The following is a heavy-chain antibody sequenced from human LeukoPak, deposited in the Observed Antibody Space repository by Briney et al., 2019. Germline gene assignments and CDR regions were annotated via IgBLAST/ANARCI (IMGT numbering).Heavy chain of an antibody. D-gene: IGHD3-3*01. CDR3: ASKYYDFWSGARESFDY. J-gene: IGHJ4*02. Sequence: SETLSLTCAVYGVSFSGYFWSWIRQSPGKELEWIGEINHSGSTNFHPSLHRRVTISVDTSKNQISLTLSSVTAADTAVYSCASKYYDFWSGARESFDYWGQGTLVTVSS. CDR1: GVSFSGYF. V-gene: IGHV4-34*01. CDR2: INHSGST.